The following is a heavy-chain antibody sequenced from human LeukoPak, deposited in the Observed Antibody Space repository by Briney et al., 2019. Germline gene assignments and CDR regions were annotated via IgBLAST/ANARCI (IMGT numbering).Heavy chain of an antibody. Sequence: GGSLRLSCAVSGFTFRSYGMNWVRQAPGKGLEWVSAISGRGGRTFYADSVKGRFTISRDNSENTLYLQMNSLRGEDTAVYYCAKDLLRTVVVITAAGYYFDYWGQGTLVTVSS. CDR2: ISGRGGRT. J-gene: IGHJ4*02. V-gene: IGHV3-23*01. CDR1: GFTFRSYG. D-gene: IGHD3-22*01. CDR3: AKDLLRTVVVITAAGYYFDY.